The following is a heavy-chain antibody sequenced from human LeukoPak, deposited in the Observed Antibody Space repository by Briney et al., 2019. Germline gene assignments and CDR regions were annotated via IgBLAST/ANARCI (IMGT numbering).Heavy chain of an antibody. CDR2: IYYSGSI. Sequence: SETLSLTCTVSGGSISSGDYYWSWIRQPPGKGLEWIGYIYYSGSIYYNPSLKSRVTISVDTSKNQFSLKLSSVTAADTAVYYCARGSGSGSYYNGNWFDPWGQGTLVTVSS. J-gene: IGHJ5*02. V-gene: IGHV4-30-4*01. CDR3: ARGSGSGSYYNGNWFDP. CDR1: GGSISSGDYY. D-gene: IGHD3-10*01.